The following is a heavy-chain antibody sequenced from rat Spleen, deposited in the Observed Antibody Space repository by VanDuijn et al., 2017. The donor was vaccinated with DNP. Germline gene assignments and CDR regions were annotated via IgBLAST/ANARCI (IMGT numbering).Heavy chain of an antibody. J-gene: IGHJ3*01. CDR2: ISSGVGVT. CDR1: GFTFSNYY. D-gene: IGHD5-1*01. CDR3: VRELGAGAY. V-gene: IGHV5-25*01. Sequence: EVQLVESGGGLVQPGRSMKLSCAASGFTFSNYYMAWVRQAPTKGLEWVASISSGVGVTYYRDSVKGRFTVSRDNAKSTLYLQMDSLRSDDTATYYCVRELGAGAYWGQGTLVTVSS.